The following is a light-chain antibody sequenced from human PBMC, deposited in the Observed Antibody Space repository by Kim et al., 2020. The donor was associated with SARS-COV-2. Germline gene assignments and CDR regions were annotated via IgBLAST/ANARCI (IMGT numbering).Light chain of an antibody. Sequence: SVGPGKTARITCGGNNIGSKSVHWYQQKPGQAPVLVIYYDSDRPSGIPERFSGSNSGNTATLTISRVEAGEEADYYCQVWDSGVVFGGGTQLTVL. CDR3: QVWDSGVV. V-gene: IGLV3-21*04. CDR2: YDS. CDR1: NIGSKS. J-gene: IGLJ2*01.